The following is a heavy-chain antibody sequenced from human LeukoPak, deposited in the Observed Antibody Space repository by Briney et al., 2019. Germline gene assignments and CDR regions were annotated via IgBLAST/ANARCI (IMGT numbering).Heavy chain of an antibody. CDR1: GFTFSDYY. CDR2: IKKKTDGGTT. J-gene: IGHJ4*02. D-gene: IGHD3-16*01. V-gene: IGHV3-15*01. CDR3: TTAFYDYVWGSSN. Sequence: GGSLRLSCAASGFTFSDYYMSWVRQAPGKGLEWVGRIKKKTDGGTTDYAAPVKGRFTISRDDSKDTLYLQMNSLRTEDTAVYYCTTAFYDYVWGSSNWGQGTLVTVSS.